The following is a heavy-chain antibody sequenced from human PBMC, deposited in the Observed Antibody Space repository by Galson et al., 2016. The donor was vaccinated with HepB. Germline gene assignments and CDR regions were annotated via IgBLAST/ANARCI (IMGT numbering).Heavy chain of an antibody. Sequence: SETLSLTCAVYGGSFSNYYWSWIRQPPGKGLEWIGEISHSGSTNYNPSLKTRVTISVDTSKNQLSLNMSPGTAADTAVYYCARGRRGDYISAEYFRYWGPGSLVTVSS. CDR3: ARGRRGDYISAEYFRY. V-gene: IGHV4-34*01. J-gene: IGHJ1*01. CDR2: ISHSGST. CDR1: GGSFSNYY. D-gene: IGHD2-21*02.